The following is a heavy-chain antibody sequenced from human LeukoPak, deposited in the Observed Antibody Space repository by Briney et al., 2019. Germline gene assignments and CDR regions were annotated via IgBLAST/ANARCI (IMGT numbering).Heavy chain of an antibody. D-gene: IGHD6-13*01. CDR3: VRAKISAAGVWLFDP. J-gene: IGHJ5*02. CDR2: IYNTGST. V-gene: IGHV4-4*07. Sequence: SETLSLTCTVSGGSISSNYWNWIRQPAGKGLEWIGRIYNTGSTNCNPSLESRVTMSVGTSKNQFSLKLSSVTAADTAVYYCVRAKISAAGVWLFDPWGQGTLITVSS. CDR1: GGSISSNY.